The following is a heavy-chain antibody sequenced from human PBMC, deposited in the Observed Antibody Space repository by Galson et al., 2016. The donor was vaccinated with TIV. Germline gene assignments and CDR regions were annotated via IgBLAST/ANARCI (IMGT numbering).Heavy chain of an antibody. D-gene: IGHD3-22*01. Sequence: SLRLSCAASGFTFSSYAMSWVRQAPGKGLEWVSAISANGGSTNYADSVKGRFTISRDNSKNTVYMQMNSLRAEDTAVYYCAKVPSSGFYYYYGMDVWGQGTTVTVSS. J-gene: IGHJ6*02. V-gene: IGHV3-23*01. CDR2: ISANGGST. CDR1: GFTFSSYA. CDR3: AKVPSSGFYYYYGMDV.